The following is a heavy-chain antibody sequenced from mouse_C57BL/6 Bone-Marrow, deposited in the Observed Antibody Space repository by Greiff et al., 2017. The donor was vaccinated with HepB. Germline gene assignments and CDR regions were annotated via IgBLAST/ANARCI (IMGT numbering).Heavy chain of an antibody. CDR1: GFTFSDYG. J-gene: IGHJ4*01. D-gene: IGHD1-1*01. V-gene: IGHV5-17*01. CDR3: ARVDLGYYGSVMDY. Sequence: DVMLVESGGGLVKPGGSLKLSCAASGFTFSDYGMHWVRQAPEKGLEWVAYISSGSSTTYYADTVKGRFTISRDNAKNTQLLQMTSLRSEDTAMYYDARVDLGYYGSVMDYWGQGTSVTVSS. CDR2: ISSGSSTT.